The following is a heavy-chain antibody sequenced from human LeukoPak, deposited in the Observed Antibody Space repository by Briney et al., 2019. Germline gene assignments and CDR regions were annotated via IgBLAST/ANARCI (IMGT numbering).Heavy chain of an antibody. CDR3: ASLSTSFGMDV. CDR1: GSTFSSYW. V-gene: IGHV3-7*05. Sequence: PGGSLRLSCAASGSTFSSYWMSWVRKAPGKGLEWVANIKQDGSEKYYGDSVKGRFTISRDNAKNSLYLQMNSLRAEHTAVYYCASLSTSFGMDVWGQGTTVTVSS. D-gene: IGHD5/OR15-5a*01. J-gene: IGHJ6*02. CDR2: IKQDGSEK.